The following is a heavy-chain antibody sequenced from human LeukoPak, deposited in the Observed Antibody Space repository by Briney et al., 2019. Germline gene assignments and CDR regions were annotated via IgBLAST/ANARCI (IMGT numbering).Heavy chain of an antibody. V-gene: IGHV4-34*01. CDR3: ARGQVPAARGYNWFDP. D-gene: IGHD2-2*01. Sequence: SETLSLTCAVYGWSLNDYYCNCMRQPPEKGLEWIGEINTRGDTNFNRSLKRRVTISVDTSKNQFSLRLTCMIAADTAVYYCARGQVPAARGYNWFDPWGQGTLVSVSS. CDR2: INTRGDT. J-gene: IGHJ5*02. CDR1: GWSLNDYY.